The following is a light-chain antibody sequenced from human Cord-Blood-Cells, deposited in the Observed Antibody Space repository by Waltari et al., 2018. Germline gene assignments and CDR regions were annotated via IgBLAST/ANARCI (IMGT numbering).Light chain of an antibody. CDR1: SSDVGSYNL. Sequence: QSALAQTASVSGSPAQSISISCTGTSSDVGSYNLVSWYQQHPGKAPKLMIYEGSKRPSGVSNRFSGSKSGNTASLTISGLQAEDEADYYCCSYAGSSTFVFGTGTKVTVL. V-gene: IGLV2-23*01. J-gene: IGLJ1*01. CDR2: EGS. CDR3: CSYAGSSTFV.